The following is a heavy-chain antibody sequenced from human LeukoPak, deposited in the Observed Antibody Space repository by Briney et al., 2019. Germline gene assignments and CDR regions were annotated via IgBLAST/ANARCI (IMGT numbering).Heavy chain of an antibody. V-gene: IGHV3-48*03. D-gene: IGHD6-13*01. CDR3: ARGGSGSFPLDFEY. CDR1: GFTFSSYE. Sequence: PGGSLRHSCAASGFTFSSYEMNWVRQAPGKGLEWVSYISSSGSTGYNADSVKGRFTVSRDNAKNSLYLQMNSLRAEDTAVYYCARGGSGSFPLDFEYWGQGTMVTVSS. J-gene: IGHJ4*01. CDR2: ISSSGSTG.